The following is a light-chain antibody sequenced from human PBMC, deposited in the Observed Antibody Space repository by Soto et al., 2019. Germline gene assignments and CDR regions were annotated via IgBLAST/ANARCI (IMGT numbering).Light chain of an antibody. CDR3: QQSVSSPYT. CDR1: QSVSSSY. J-gene: IGKJ2*01. CDR2: GAS. Sequence: EIVLTQSPGTLSLSPGERATLSCRASQSVSSSYLAWYQQRPGQAPRLLIYGASSRATGIPDRFSGTGSGKDFPLTHSRLEPEDFAVYYCQQSVSSPYTFGQGTKLEIK. V-gene: IGKV3-20*01.